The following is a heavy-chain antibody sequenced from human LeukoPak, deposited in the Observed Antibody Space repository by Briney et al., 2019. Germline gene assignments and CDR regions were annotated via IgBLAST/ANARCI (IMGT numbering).Heavy chain of an antibody. Sequence: KPSETLSLTCAVYGGSFSGYYWSWIRQPPGKGLEWIGEINHSGSTNYNPSLKSRVTISVDTSKNQFSLKLSSVTAADTAVYYCARAGDVLLDYWGQETLVTVSS. J-gene: IGHJ4*02. CDR2: INHSGST. D-gene: IGHD3-10*01. V-gene: IGHV4-34*01. CDR3: ARAGDVLLDY. CDR1: GGSFSGYY.